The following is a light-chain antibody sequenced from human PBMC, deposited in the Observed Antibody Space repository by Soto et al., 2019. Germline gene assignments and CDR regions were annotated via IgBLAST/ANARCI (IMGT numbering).Light chain of an antibody. CDR3: PQHHRFTLP. V-gene: IGKV1-5*01. CDR1: QAVSSW. CDR2: YAS. Sequence: IKKSPESLAGSVGKSGTITCPARQAVSSWLAWYQQKPGPAPKSLIYYASSLDSGVPSRFSGSGSGTEFNLTFSCLQPEHFEPYFCPQHHRFTLPCGQGTRLEIK. J-gene: IGKJ5*01.